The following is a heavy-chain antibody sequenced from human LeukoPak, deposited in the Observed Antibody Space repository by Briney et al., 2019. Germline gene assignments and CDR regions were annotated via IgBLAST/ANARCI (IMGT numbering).Heavy chain of an antibody. D-gene: IGHD5-12*01. CDR2: IYDSGTT. J-gene: IGHJ3*02. CDR1: GDSTSSSTYY. Sequence: PSETLSLTCTVSGDSTSSSTYYWDWIRQAPGKGLEWIGNIYDSGTTHYNPSLKSRVTISGDTSKNQFSLKLNSATAADTAIYYCATHRRSGSGGSENAFEIWGQGTMVTVSS. V-gene: IGHV4-39*01. CDR3: ATHRRSGSGGSENAFEI.